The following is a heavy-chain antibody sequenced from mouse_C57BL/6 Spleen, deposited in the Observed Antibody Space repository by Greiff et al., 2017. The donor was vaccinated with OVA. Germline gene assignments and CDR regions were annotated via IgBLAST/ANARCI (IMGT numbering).Heavy chain of an antibody. Sequence: EVQVVESGEGLVKPGGSLKLSCAASGFTFSSYAMSWVRQTPEKRLEWVAYISSGGDYIYYADTVKGRFTISRDNARNTLYLQMSSLKSEDTAMYYCTRDDGYGGDAMDYWGQGTSVTVSS. CDR2: ISSGGDYI. CDR1: GFTFSSYA. D-gene: IGHD2-3*01. V-gene: IGHV5-9-1*02. CDR3: TRDDGYGGDAMDY. J-gene: IGHJ4*01.